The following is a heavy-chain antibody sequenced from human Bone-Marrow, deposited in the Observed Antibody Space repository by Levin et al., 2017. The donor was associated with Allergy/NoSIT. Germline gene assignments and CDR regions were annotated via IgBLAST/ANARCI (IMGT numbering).Heavy chain of an antibody. CDR1: GFTFSDYY. CDR2: ISSSGSTI. CDR3: ARQWRSTPTDGYFDY. D-gene: IGHD2-2*01. Sequence: GGSLRLSCAASGFTFSDYYMSWIRQAPGKGLEWVSYISSSGSTIYYADSVKGRFTISRDNAKNSLYLQMNSLRAEDTAVYYCARQWRSTPTDGYFDYWGQGTLVTVSS. J-gene: IGHJ4*02. V-gene: IGHV3-11*01.